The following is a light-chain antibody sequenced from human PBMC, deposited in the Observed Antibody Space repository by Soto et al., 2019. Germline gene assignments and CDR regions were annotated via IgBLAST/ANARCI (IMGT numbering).Light chain of an antibody. CDR2: RDS. CDR1: VLAKKY. CDR3: YSAADNLVV. J-gene: IGLJ2*01. V-gene: IGLV3-27*01. Sequence: SYELTQPSSVSVSPGQTARITCSGDVLAKKYARWFQQKPGQAPVVVIYRDSERPSGIPERFSGSSSGTTVTLTISGAQVEDEADYYCYSAADNLVVFGGGTKLTVL.